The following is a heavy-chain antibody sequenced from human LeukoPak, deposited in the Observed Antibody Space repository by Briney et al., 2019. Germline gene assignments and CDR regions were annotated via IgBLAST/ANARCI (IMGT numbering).Heavy chain of an antibody. CDR1: GGSIRSYY. CDR3: VRERLYTSSWGFQF. Sequence: SETLSLTCTVSGGSIRSYYWSWIRQPVGKGLEWIGRFYSSVSTNYNPSLKSRVSMSVDTSKNLFFLNLTSVTAADTGVYFCVRERLYTSSWGFQFWGQGALVSVSS. V-gene: IGHV4-4*07. D-gene: IGHD6-13*01. CDR2: FYSSVST. J-gene: IGHJ1*01.